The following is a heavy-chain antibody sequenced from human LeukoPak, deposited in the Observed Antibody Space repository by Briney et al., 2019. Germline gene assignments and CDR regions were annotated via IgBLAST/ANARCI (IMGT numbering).Heavy chain of an antibody. CDR1: GFIFSNYA. CDR3: AKGAAAGLVDWFDP. Sequence: PGGSMRLACAAAGFIFSNYALMWDRQAQGKGLEWGSFITGRGDETYFADSVKGRFSLSRDNSKNMLYLQMYSLGAEDTAIYYCAKGAAAGLVDWFDPWGQGTLVTVSS. D-gene: IGHD6-13*01. V-gene: IGHV3-23*01. CDR2: ITGRGDET. J-gene: IGHJ5*02.